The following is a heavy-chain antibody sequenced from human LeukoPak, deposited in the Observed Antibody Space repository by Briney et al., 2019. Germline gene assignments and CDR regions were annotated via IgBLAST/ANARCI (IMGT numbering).Heavy chain of an antibody. J-gene: IGHJ6*04. D-gene: IGHD2-2*01. CDR1: GSSISSSNW. CDR2: IYHSGST. V-gene: IGHV4-4*02. Sequence: PSGPLPLNCAVSGSSISSSNWWSWVPQPPGKGLVCIGEIYHSGSTNYNPSLKSRVTISVDKSKNQFSLKLSSVTAADTAVYYCARDRIVVVPYYYYGMDVWGKGTTVTVSS. CDR3: ARDRIVVVPYYYYGMDV.